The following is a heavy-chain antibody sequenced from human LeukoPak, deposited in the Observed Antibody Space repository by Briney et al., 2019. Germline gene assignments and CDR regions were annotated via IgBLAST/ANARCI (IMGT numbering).Heavy chain of an antibody. V-gene: IGHV3-30*03. CDR1: GFTFSSYG. D-gene: IGHD3-22*01. J-gene: IGHJ4*02. CDR2: ISYDGSNK. Sequence: PGRSLRLSCAASGFTFSSYGMHWVRQAPGKGLEWVAVISYDGSNKYYADSVKGRFTISRDNFKNTLYLQMNSLRAEDTAVYYCARHVVAVGFDYWGQGTLVTVSS. CDR3: ARHVVAVGFDY.